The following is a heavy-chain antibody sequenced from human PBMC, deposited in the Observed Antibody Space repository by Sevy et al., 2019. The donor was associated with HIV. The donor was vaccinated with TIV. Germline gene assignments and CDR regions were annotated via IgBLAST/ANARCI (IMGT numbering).Heavy chain of an antibody. J-gene: IGHJ6*02. CDR1: GFTFSSYA. D-gene: IGHD3-3*01. Sequence: LSLTCAASGFTFSSYAMHWVRQAPGKGLEWVAVISYDGSNKYYADSVKGRFTISRDNSKNTLYLQMNSLRAEDTAVYYCASWSGYYPASLHYYYYGMDVWGQGTTVTVSS. CDR2: ISYDGSNK. V-gene: IGHV3-30*04. CDR3: ASWSGYYPASLHYYYYGMDV.